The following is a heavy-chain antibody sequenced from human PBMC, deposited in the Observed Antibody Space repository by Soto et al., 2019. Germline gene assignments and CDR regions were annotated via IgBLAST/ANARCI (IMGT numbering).Heavy chain of an antibody. Sequence: GGSLRLSCAASGFTFSSYSMNWVRQPPGKGLEWVSSISSSSSYIYYADSVKGRFTISRDNAKNSLYLQMNSLRAEDTAVYYCARLPTPFSSHGTFEIWGQGTMVTVSS. J-gene: IGHJ3*02. CDR1: GFTFSSYS. CDR2: ISSSSSYI. CDR3: ARLPTPFSSHGTFEI. V-gene: IGHV3-21*01. D-gene: IGHD6-13*01.